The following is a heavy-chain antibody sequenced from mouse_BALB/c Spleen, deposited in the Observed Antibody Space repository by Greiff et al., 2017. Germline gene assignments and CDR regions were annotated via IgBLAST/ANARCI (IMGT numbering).Heavy chain of an antibody. V-gene: IGHV1-20*02. CDR1: GYSFTGYF. CDR3: ARGGDGYPYYYAMDY. D-gene: IGHD2-3*01. J-gene: IGHJ4*01. CDR2: INPYNGDT. Sequence: VQLQQSGPELVKPGASVKISCKASGYSFTGYFMNWVMQSHGKSLEWIGRINPYNGDTFYNQKFKGKATLTVDKSSSTAHMELRSLASEDSAVYYCARGGDGYPYYYAMDYWGQGTSVTVSS.